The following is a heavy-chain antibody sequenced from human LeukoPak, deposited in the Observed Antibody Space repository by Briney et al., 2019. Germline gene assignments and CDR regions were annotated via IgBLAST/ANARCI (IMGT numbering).Heavy chain of an antibody. V-gene: IGHV6-1*01. Sequence: SQTLSLTCAISGDSVSRNSATWNWIRQSPSRGLEWLGRTYYRSKWYNDYAASVKSRITVNPDTSKNQFSLQLNSVTPEDTAVYFCAREPESSGYHFDIWGQGTMVTVSS. CDR3: AREPESSGYHFDI. J-gene: IGHJ3*02. D-gene: IGHD3-22*01. CDR1: GDSVSRNSAT. CDR2: TYYRSKWYN.